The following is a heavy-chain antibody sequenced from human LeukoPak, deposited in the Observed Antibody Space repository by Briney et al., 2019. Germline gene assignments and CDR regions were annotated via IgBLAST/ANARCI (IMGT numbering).Heavy chain of an antibody. CDR1: GFTFSSYW. V-gene: IGHV3-7*01. CDR2: IKQDGSEK. D-gene: IGHD3-22*01. J-gene: IGHJ4*02. CDR3: AREGYYDSSGTNDY. Sequence: PGGSLRLSCAASGFTFSSYWMSWVRQAPGKGLEWVANIKQDGSEKYYVDSVKGRFTISRDNAKNSLYLQMNGLRAEDTAVYYCAREGYYDSSGTNDYWGQGTLVTVSS.